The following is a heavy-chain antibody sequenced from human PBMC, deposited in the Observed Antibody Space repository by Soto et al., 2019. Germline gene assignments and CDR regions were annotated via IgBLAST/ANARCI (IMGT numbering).Heavy chain of an antibody. V-gene: IGHV3-21*01. CDR2: ISSFSNYM. Sequence: GGSLRLSCAASGFTFNSYSMNWVRQAPGKGLEWASSISSFSNYMYYTDSVKGRFTISRDNARNSLYLQMNSLRAEDTAVYYCARAGGYSITTPNPRAYDMDVWGKGTTVTVSS. D-gene: IGHD6-13*01. CDR3: ARAGGYSITTPNPRAYDMDV. J-gene: IGHJ6*04. CDR1: GFTFNSYS.